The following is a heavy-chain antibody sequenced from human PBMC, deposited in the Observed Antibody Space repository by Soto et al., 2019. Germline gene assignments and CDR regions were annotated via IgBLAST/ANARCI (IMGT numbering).Heavy chain of an antibody. J-gene: IGHJ4*02. CDR2: ISYSGST. Sequence: LXLTCIVSGGFIRGSSYFWGWIRQPPGKGLEWIGSISYSGSTHYSPSLRSRVTTSVDTSKNQFSLKLSSVTAADTAVYYCATGWGFCGGGSCQSAFAYWGQGTLVTVPS. D-gene: IGHD2-21*01. CDR3: ATGWGFCGGGSCQSAFAY. CDR1: GGFIRGSSYF. V-gene: IGHV4-39*01.